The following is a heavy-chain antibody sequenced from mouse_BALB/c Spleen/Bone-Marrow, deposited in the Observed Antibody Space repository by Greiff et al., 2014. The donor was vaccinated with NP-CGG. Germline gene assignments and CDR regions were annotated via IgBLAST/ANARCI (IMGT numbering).Heavy chain of an antibody. CDR2: IWAGGST. V-gene: IGHV2-9*02. D-gene: IGHD1-1*01. CDR3: GTKVDGSRGGYFDV. J-gene: IGHJ1*01. Sequence: QVQLQQSGPGLVAPSQSLSITCTVSGFSLTSYGVHWVRQPPGKGLEWLGLIWAGGSTNYISALMSRLSISKVNSKTQVFLKMHSLQTDDNAVFYCGTKVDGSRGGYFDVWGAGTLVTVSS. CDR1: GFSLTSYG.